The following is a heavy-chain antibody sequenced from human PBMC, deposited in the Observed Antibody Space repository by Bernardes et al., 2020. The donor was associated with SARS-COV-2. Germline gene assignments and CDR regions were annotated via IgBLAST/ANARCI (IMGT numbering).Heavy chain of an antibody. CDR3: AKEGIVGATFEAYFDY. CDR2: ISWNSGSI. V-gene: IGHV3-9*01. D-gene: IGHD1-26*01. Sequence: GGSLRLSCAASGFTFDDYAMHWVRQAPGKGLEWVSGISWNSGSIGYADSVKGRFTISRDNAKNSLYLQMNSLRAEDTALYYCAKEGIVGATFEAYFDYWGQGTLVTVSS. CDR1: GFTFDDYA. J-gene: IGHJ4*02.